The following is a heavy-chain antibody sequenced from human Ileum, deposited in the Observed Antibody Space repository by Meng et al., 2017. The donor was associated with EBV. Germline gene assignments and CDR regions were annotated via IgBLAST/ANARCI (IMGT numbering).Heavy chain of an antibody. CDR1: ERPLSVRSYY. V-gene: IGHV4-39*07. J-gene: IGHJ5*02. Sequence: QLPLQESGPGLIKPSETPSRTCTVSERPLSVRSYYWDWIRQPPGKGLEWIGSIHYSGTTVYNPSLKSRVSISLDISNNQVSLTVNSVTAADTAIYYCARGNDFGIHRFDPWGQGTLVTVSS. CDR3: ARGNDFGIHRFDP. CDR2: IHYSGTT. D-gene: IGHD4-17*01.